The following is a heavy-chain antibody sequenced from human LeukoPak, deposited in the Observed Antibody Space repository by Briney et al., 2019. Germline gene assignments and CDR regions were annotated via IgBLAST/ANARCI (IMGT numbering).Heavy chain of an antibody. V-gene: IGHV3-21*01. Sequence: GGSLRLSCAASGFTFSSYSMNWVRQAPGKGLEWVSSISSSSSYIYYADSVKGRFTISRDNAKNSLYLQMNSLRDEDTAVYYCASWELPWAVAGTARWYFDLWGRGTLVTVSS. D-gene: IGHD6-19*01. CDR1: GFTFSSYS. J-gene: IGHJ2*01. CDR2: ISSSSSYI. CDR3: ASWELPWAVAGTARWYFDL.